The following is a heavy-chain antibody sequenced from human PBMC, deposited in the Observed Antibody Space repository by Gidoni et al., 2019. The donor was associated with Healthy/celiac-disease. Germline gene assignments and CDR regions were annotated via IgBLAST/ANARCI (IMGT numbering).Heavy chain of an antibody. V-gene: IGHV3-30-3*01. CDR3: ARAGSSSSSGYYGMDV. Sequence: QVQLVESGGGVVQPGRSLRLSCAASGFTFSSYAIHWVRQAPGKGLEWVAVISYDGSNKYSADSVKGRFTISRDNSKNTLYLQMNSLRAEDTAVYYCARAGSSSSSGYYGMDVWGQGTTVTVSS. CDR1: GFTFSSYA. D-gene: IGHD6-13*01. J-gene: IGHJ6*02. CDR2: ISYDGSNK.